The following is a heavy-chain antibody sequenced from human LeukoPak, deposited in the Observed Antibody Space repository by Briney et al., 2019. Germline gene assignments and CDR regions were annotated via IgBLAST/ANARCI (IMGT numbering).Heavy chain of an antibody. CDR1: GYTFTSYG. J-gene: IGHJ4*02. CDR3: ARGLSPILYYFDY. Sequence: ASVKVSCTASGYTFTSYGISWVRQAPGQGLEWMGWINAGNGNTKYSQKFQGRVTITRDTSASTAYMELSSLRSEDTAVYYCARGLSPILYYFDYWGQGTLVTVSS. V-gene: IGHV1-3*01. CDR2: INAGNGNT. D-gene: IGHD3-10*01.